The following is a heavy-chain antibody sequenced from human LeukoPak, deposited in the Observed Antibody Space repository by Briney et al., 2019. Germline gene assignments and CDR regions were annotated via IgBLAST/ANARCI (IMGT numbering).Heavy chain of an antibody. CDR3: ATQSRVYSSGWDWEGYYGMDV. D-gene: IGHD6-19*01. CDR1: GYSFTSYW. CDR2: IYPGDSDT. V-gene: IGHV5-51*01. J-gene: IGHJ6*02. Sequence: GESLKISCMGSGYSFTSYWIGWVRQMPGKGLEWMGIIYPGDSDTRYSPSFQGQVTISADKSISTAYLQWSSLKASDTAMYYCATQSRVYSSGWDWEGYYGMDVWGQGTTVTVSS.